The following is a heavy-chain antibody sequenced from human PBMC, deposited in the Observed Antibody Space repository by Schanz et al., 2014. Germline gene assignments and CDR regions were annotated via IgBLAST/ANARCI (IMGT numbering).Heavy chain of an antibody. CDR3: AKDPSHGDYDYYFDY. V-gene: IGHV3-23*01. D-gene: IGHD3-22*01. J-gene: IGHJ4*02. CDR1: GFTFSTYA. CDR2: ISGSGGRT. Sequence: EVQLLDSGGGLVQPGGSLRLSCVASGFTFSTYAMSWVRQAPGKGLEWVSAISGSGGRTYYADSVKGRFTISRDNSKNTLYLQMNSLRAEDTAVYYCAKDPSHGDYDYYFDYWGQGTLVTVSS.